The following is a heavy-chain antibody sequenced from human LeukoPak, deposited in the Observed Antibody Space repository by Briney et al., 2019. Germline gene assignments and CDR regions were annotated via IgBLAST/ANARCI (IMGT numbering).Heavy chain of an antibody. J-gene: IGHJ4*02. V-gene: IGHV3-23*01. CDR2: ITGSGGNT. CDR1: GFTFSSYA. D-gene: IGHD6-19*01. Sequence: QTGGSLRLSCAASGFTFSSYAMSWVRQAPGKGLEWVSSITGSGGNTYYADSVKGRFTISRDNSKNTLFLQMNSLRAEDTAVYYCAKDPGIAVAGTGGPYWGQGTLVTVSS. CDR3: AKDPGIAVAGTGGPY.